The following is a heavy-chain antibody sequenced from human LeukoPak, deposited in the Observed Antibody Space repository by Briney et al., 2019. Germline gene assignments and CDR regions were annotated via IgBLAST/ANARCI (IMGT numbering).Heavy chain of an antibody. CDR2: ISYDGSGT. Sequence: GGSLRLSCAASGFTFSSYGMHWVRQAPGKGVEWVAVISYDGSGTYYADSVKGRFTISRDNDKNSLYLQMNSLRPEDTAVYYCARDVPPPYSGSLDYWGQGTLVTVSS. D-gene: IGHD1-26*01. CDR3: ARDVPPPYSGSLDY. J-gene: IGHJ4*02. V-gene: IGHV3-30*03. CDR1: GFTFSSYG.